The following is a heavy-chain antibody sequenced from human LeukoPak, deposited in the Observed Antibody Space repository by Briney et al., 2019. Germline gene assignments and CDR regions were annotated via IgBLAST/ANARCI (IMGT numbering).Heavy chain of an antibody. J-gene: IGHJ4*02. CDR3: AKDLTTGSLSSDC. D-gene: IGHD1-1*01. CDR2: ISGSGDST. V-gene: IGHV3-23*01. Sequence: GGSLRLSCVASGFTFRSFAVSWVRQAPGKGLEWVSAISGSGDSTYYADSVKGRFTISRDNSKNTLYLQMNSLRAEDTALYYCAKDLTTGSLSSDCWGQGTLVTVST. CDR1: GFTFRSFA.